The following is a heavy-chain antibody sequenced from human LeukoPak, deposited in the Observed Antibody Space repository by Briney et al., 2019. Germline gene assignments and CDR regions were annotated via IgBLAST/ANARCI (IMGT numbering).Heavy chain of an antibody. D-gene: IGHD6-13*01. CDR1: GFSLTTSGVG. CDR3: AHRRPPAPAGKDWFDP. V-gene: IGHV2-5*02. CDR2: IYSDERE. J-gene: IGHJ5*02. Sequence: VSGPTLVKPTQTLTLTCTFSGFSLTTSGVGVGWFRQPPGKALEWLAIIYSDEREFYSPSLNSRLTITKDTSNNQVVLTMTNMDPVDTATYYCAHRRPPAPAGKDWFDPWGQGTLVSVSS.